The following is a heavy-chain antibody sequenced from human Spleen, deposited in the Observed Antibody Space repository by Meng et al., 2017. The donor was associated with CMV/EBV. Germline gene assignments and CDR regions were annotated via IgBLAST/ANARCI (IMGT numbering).Heavy chain of an antibody. J-gene: IGHJ4*02. Sequence: GGSLRLSCAASGFTFSRHAMTWVRQAPGKGLEWVADLSGSGISTYYADSVKGRFTISRDNSKNIVYLQINSLRAEDTAIYFCAKDVRDSSGWWGGYYLDSWGQGAPVTVSS. CDR3: AKDVRDSSGWWGGYYLDS. CDR2: LSGSGIST. D-gene: IGHD6-19*01. V-gene: IGHV3-23*01. CDR1: GFTFSRHA.